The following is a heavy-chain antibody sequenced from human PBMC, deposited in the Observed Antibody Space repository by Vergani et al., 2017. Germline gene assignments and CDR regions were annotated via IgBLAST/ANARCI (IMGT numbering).Heavy chain of an antibody. CDR1: GYSISSGYY. D-gene: IGHD5-18*01. Sequence: QVQLQESGPGLVKTSETLPLTCAVSGYSISSGYYWGWIRQPPGKGLEWIGSIYYSGSTYYNPSLKSRVTISVDTSKNKFSLKLSSVTAADTAVYYCASPRGYSYGYLCYWGQGTLVTVSS. V-gene: IGHV4-38-2*01. J-gene: IGHJ4*02. CDR3: ASPRGYSYGYLCY. CDR2: IYYSGST.